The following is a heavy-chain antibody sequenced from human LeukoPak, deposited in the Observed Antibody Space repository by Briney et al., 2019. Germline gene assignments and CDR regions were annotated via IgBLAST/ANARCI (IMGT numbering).Heavy chain of an antibody. D-gene: IGHD6-19*01. J-gene: IGHJ5*02. CDR2: MNPNSGNT. CDR1: GYTFTSYD. V-gene: IGHV1-8*01. Sequence: ASVKVSCKAPGYTFTSYDINWVRQATGQGLEWMGWMNPNSGNTGYAQKFQGRVTMTRNTSISTAYMELSSLRSEDTAVYYCARSYSSGWYGVYNWFDPWGQGTLVTVSS. CDR3: ARSYSSGWYGVYNWFDP.